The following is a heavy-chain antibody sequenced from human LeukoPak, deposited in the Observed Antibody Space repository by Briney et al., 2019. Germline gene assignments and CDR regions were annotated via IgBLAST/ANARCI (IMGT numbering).Heavy chain of an antibody. V-gene: IGHV3-30*18. D-gene: IGHD1-7*01. J-gene: IGHJ5*02. Sequence: PGGSLRLSCAASGFTFSSYGMHWVRQAPGQGLEWVAVISYDGSNKYYADSVKGRFTISRDNSKNTLYLQMNSLRAEDTAVYYCTKEAWLELRFWFDPWGQGTLVTVSS. CDR1: GFTFSSYG. CDR3: TKEAWLELRFWFDP. CDR2: ISYDGSNK.